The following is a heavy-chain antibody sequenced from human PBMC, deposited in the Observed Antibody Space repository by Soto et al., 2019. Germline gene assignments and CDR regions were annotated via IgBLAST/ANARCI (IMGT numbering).Heavy chain of an antibody. CDR2: IIPILGIA. Sequence: SVKVSCTASGGTFSSYTISGVRQAPGQGLEWLGRIIPILGIANYAQKFQGRVTITADKSTSTAYMELSSLRSEDTAVYYCARGITMVRGVNEYYYYYYMDVWGKGTTVTV. CDR3: ARGITMVRGVNEYYYYYYMDV. CDR1: GGTFSSYT. D-gene: IGHD3-10*01. V-gene: IGHV1-69*02. J-gene: IGHJ6*03.